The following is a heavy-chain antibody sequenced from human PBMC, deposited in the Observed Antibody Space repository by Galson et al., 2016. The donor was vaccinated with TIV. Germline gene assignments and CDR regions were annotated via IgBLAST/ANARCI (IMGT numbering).Heavy chain of an antibody. CDR3: AKDRNTALDTYHYYYGMDA. D-gene: IGHD5-18*01. CDR1: GDTFTSYP. CDR2: IIPLFGTA. J-gene: IGHJ6*02. V-gene: IGHV1-69*13. Sequence: SVKVSCKASGDTFTSYPFNWVRQAPGQGLEWMGGIIPLFGTANYAQKFQGRVTVTADESTSTVYLDLSSLRSEDTAVYYCAKDRNTALDTYHYYYGMDAWGQGTTVTVSS.